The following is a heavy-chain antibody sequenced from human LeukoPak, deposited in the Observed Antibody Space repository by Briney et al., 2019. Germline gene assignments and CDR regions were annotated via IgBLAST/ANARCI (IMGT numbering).Heavy chain of an antibody. J-gene: IGHJ4*02. CDR1: GFTFTNHY. V-gene: IGHV3-72*01. D-gene: IGHD5-18*01. CDR2: TTNRPNAHTT. Sequence: PGGSLRLSCAASGFTFTNHYMDWVRQAPGMGLEWIARTTNRPNAHTTSYAASVRGRFTVSRDDSNNLLHLQMSSLKSGDTAVYYCGRDTSTAIDYWGRGTLVTVSS. CDR3: GRDTSTAIDY.